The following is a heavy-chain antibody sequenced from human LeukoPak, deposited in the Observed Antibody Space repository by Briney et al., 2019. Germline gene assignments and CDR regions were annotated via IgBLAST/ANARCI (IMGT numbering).Heavy chain of an antibody. V-gene: IGHV1-46*03. CDR2: INPSVGGT. D-gene: IGHD3-10*01. CDR3: ARHGSGRYYPAEGRVDY. J-gene: IGHJ4*02. CDR1: GYGFTSYY. Sequence: AASVKVSFKAFGYGFTSYYIHWVRQAPGQGLEWMGIINPSVGGTTYARKFQGRVTMTRDTSTSTVYMELSSLRSEDTAVYYCARHGSGRYYPAEGRVDYWGQGTPVTVSS.